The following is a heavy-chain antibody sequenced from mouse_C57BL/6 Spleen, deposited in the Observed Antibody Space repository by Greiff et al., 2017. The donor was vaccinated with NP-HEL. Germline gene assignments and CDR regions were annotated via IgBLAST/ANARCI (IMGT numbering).Heavy chain of an antibody. J-gene: IGHJ3*01. CDR1: GYTFTDYE. V-gene: IGHV1-15*01. Sequence: VKLMESGAELVRPGASVTLSCKASGYTFTDYEMHWVKQTPVHGLEWIGAIDPETGGTAYNQKFKGKAILTADKSSSTAYMELRSLTSEDSAVYYCTRPPCAYWGQGTLVTVSA. CDR2: IDPETGGT. CDR3: TRPPCAY.